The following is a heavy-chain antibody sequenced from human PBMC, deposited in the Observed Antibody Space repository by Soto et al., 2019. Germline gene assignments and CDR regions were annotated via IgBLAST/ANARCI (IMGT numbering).Heavy chain of an antibody. Sequence: QVQLVQSGAEVKKPGSSVKVSCKASGGTFSSYAISWVRQAPGQGLEWMGGIIPIFGTANYAQKFQGRVTITADESTSTAYMELSSLRSEDMAVYYCARDQYGSGSHEGLGGMDVWGQGTTVTVSS. CDR1: GGTFSSYA. D-gene: IGHD3-10*01. CDR3: ARDQYGSGSHEGLGGMDV. V-gene: IGHV1-69*12. J-gene: IGHJ6*02. CDR2: IIPIFGTA.